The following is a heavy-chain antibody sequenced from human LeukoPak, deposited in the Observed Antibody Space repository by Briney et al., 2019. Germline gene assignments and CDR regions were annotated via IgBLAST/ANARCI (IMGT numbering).Heavy chain of an antibody. V-gene: IGHV1-69*05. CDR1: GYTFTGVY. J-gene: IGHJ3*02. CDR2: IIPIFGTA. D-gene: IGHD2-21*02. Sequence: SVKVSCKASGYTFTGVYMHWVRQDPAQGPERMGRIIPIFGTANYAQKFQGRVTITTDESTSTAYMALSSLRSEDTAVYYCARVKPRLAYCGGDCFDAFDIWGQGTMVTVSS. CDR3: ARVKPRLAYCGGDCFDAFDI.